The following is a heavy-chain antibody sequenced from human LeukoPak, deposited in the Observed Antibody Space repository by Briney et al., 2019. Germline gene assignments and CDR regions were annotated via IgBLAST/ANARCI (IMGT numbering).Heavy chain of an antibody. D-gene: IGHD3-22*01. Sequence: PGGSLRLSCAASGFTFSSYGMHWVRQAPGKGLEWVAFIRYDGSNKYYADSVKGRFTISRDNSKNTLYLQMNSLRAEDTAVYYCATGSPAYNYYDSSGYYYRWDWGQGTLVTVSS. CDR1: GFTFSSYG. J-gene: IGHJ4*02. V-gene: IGHV3-30*02. CDR3: ATGSPAYNYYDSSGYYYRWD. CDR2: IRYDGSNK.